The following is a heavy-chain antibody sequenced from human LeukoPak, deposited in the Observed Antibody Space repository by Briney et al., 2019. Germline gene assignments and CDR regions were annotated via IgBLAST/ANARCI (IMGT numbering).Heavy chain of an antibody. CDR1: GFTFSNAW. CDR2: IRSKTDGGTT. CDR3: ARGALRWFDL. Sequence: PGGSLRLSCAAPGFTFSNAWMNWVRQAPGKGLEWVGRIRSKTDGGTTDYAAHVEGRFTISRDDSKNTLSLQMNSLKTDDTGVYYCARGALRWFDLWGQGTLVTVSS. V-gene: IGHV3-15*01. J-gene: IGHJ5*02.